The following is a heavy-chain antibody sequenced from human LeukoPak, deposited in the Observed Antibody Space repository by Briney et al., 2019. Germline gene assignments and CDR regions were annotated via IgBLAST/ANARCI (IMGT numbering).Heavy chain of an antibody. CDR2: INAGNGNT. D-gene: IGHD5-18*01. CDR1: GYTFTSYA. Sequence: ASVTVSCTASGYTFTSYAMHWVRQAPGQRLEWMGWINAGNGNTKYSQKFQGRVTMTEDTSTDTAYMELSSLRSEDTAVYYCATGSATGYGWFDPWGQGTLVTVSS. J-gene: IGHJ5*02. V-gene: IGHV1-3*01. CDR3: ATGSATGYGWFDP.